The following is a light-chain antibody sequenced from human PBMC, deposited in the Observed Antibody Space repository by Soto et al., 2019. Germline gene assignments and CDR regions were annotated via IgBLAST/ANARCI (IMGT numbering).Light chain of an antibody. CDR3: QQYGSSIT. V-gene: IGKV3-20*01. CDR2: GTS. J-gene: IGKJ5*01. CDR1: QSVRNN. Sequence: DIVMTQTPATLSVSPGERATLSCRASQSVRNNLAWYQQKPGQAPRLLIYGTSSRATGIPDRFSGSGSGTDFTLTISRLEPEDFAVFYCQQYGSSITFGQGTRLEI.